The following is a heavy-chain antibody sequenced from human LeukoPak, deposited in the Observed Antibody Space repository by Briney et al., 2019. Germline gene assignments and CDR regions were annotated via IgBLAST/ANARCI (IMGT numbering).Heavy chain of an antibody. V-gene: IGHV3-23*01. CDR3: AKTQWKVGATDYFDY. CDR1: GFIFSSYA. D-gene: IGHD1-26*01. J-gene: IGHJ4*02. CDR2: ISGSGGIT. Sequence: PGGSLRLSCAASGFIFSSYAMSWVRQAPGKGLEWVSTISGSGGITYYADSVKGRFTISRDNSKNTVYLQMNSLRAEDTAVYYRAKTQWKVGATDYFDYWGQGILVTVSS.